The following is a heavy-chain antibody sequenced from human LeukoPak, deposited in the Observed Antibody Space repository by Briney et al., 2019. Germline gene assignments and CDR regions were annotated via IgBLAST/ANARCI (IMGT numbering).Heavy chain of an antibody. J-gene: IGHJ4*02. CDR2: ISYDGSNK. CDR1: GFTFSSYA. V-gene: IGHV3-30-3*01. D-gene: IGHD4-17*01. Sequence: GGSLRLSCAASGFTFSSYAMHWVRQAPGKGLEWVAVISYDGSNKYYADSVKGRFTISRDNSKNTLYLQMNSLRAEDTAVYYCARDRDYGDYVTWIWDYWGQGTLVTVSS. CDR3: ARDRDYGDYVTWIWDY.